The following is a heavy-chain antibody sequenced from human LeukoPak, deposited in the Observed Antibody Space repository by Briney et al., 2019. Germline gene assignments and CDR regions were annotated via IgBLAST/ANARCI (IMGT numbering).Heavy chain of an antibody. J-gene: IGHJ4*02. D-gene: IGHD6-19*01. CDR2: ISSGSGSI. CDR3: AKSSGWFLDY. CDR1: GFSFSTYN. Sequence: GGSLRLSCAASGFSFSTYNMNWVRQAPGKGLEWVSYISSGSGSIHYADSVRGRFIISRDNAKKSLYLQMNSLRDEDTAVYFCAKSSGWFLDYWGQGTLVTVSS. V-gene: IGHV3-48*02.